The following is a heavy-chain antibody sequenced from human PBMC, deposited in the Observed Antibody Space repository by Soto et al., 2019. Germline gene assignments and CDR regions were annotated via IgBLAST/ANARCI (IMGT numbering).Heavy chain of an antibody. CDR1: GGSISSYY. J-gene: IGHJ5*02. Sequence: TLSLTCTVSGGSISSYYWSWIRQPPGKGLEWIGYIYYSGSTNYNPSLKSRVTISVDTSKNQFSLKPSSVTAADTAVYYCARKSSGWIGKQNNWFDTWGQGTLVTVSS. CDR2: IYYSGST. D-gene: IGHD6-19*01. V-gene: IGHV4-59*01. CDR3: ARKSSGWIGKQNNWFDT.